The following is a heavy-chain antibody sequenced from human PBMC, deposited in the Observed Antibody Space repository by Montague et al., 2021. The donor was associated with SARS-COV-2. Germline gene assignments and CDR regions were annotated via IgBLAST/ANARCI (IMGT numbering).Heavy chain of an antibody. Sequence: SETLSLTCTVSGGSISSSCYYWVRIRQPPGKGLEWIGSIYYSGSTYYNPSLKSRVTISVDTSKNQFSLKLSSVTAADTAVYYCARSPRHYDFWSGYLPGHFDDWGQGTLVTVSS. CDR2: IYYSGST. CDR3: ARSPRHYDFWSGYLPGHFDD. CDR1: GGSISSSCYY. D-gene: IGHD3-3*01. V-gene: IGHV4-39*01. J-gene: IGHJ4*02.